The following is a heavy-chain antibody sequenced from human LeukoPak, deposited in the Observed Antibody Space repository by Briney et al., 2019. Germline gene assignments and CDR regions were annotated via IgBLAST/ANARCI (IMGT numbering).Heavy chain of an antibody. CDR2: ISYDGSNK. Sequence: PGGSLRLSCAASGFTFSSYGMHWVRQAPGMGLEWVAVISYDGSNKYYADSVKGRFTISRDNSKNTLYLQMNSLRAEDTAVYYCAKDSSQVGVGYFDYWGQGTLVTVSS. J-gene: IGHJ4*02. CDR3: AKDSSQVGVGYFDY. CDR1: GFTFSSYG. V-gene: IGHV3-30*18. D-gene: IGHD2-15*01.